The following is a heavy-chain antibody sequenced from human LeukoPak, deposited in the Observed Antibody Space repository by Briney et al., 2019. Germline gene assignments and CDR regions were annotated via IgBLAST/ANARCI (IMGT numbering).Heavy chain of an antibody. Sequence: KPSETLSLTCAVYDGSFSGYYWSWIRQPPGKGLEWIGEINHSGSTNYNPSLKSRVTISVDTSKNQFSLKLSSVTAADTAVYYCARGLKRRVRGGAPVHYYGMDVWGKGTTVTVSS. CDR1: DGSFSGYY. D-gene: IGHD3-10*01. V-gene: IGHV4-34*01. CDR2: INHSGST. J-gene: IGHJ6*04. CDR3: ARGLKRRVRGGAPVHYYGMDV.